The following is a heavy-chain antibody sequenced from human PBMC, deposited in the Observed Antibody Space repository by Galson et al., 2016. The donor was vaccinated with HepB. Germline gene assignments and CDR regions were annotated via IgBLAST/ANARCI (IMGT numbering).Heavy chain of an antibody. V-gene: IGHV3-30*18. Sequence: SLRLSCAASGFTFKDYGIHWVRQAPGKGLEWVAVISYDGSKEDSTDSVRGRFSVSRDNSRNTVYLQMNSLRVEDTALYYCAKGGASGGTGHLDFWGQGTLVIVSS. CDR1: GFTFKDYG. CDR2: ISYDGSKE. CDR3: AKGGASGGTGHLDF. J-gene: IGHJ4*02. D-gene: IGHD3-16*01.